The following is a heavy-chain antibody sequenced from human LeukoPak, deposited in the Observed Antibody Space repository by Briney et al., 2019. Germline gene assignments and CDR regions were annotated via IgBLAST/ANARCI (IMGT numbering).Heavy chain of an antibody. V-gene: IGHV3-64*01. CDR2: ISSNGGST. Sequence: GGSLRLSCAASGFTFSSYAMHWVRQAPGKGLEYVSAISSNGGSTYYANSVRGRFTISRDNSKNTLYLQMGSLRAEDMAVYYCARDPLLPGIAAAGPFDYWGQGTLVTVSS. CDR3: ARDPLLPGIAAAGPFDY. J-gene: IGHJ4*02. D-gene: IGHD6-13*01. CDR1: GFTFSSYA.